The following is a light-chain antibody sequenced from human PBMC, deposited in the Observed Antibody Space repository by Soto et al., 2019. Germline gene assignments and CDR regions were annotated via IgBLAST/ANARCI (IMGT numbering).Light chain of an antibody. CDR3: EQYYNFPFT. CDR1: QGIGSY. J-gene: IGKJ2*01. V-gene: IGKV1-8*01. CDR2: AAS. Sequence: AIRMTQSPSSFSASTGDRVTITCRASQGIGSYLAWFQQKSGTAPQPLIYAASTLQSGTPSSFSGSGSVTDFTLTISCLQSEDFATYYCEQYYNFPFTFGQGTYLEVK.